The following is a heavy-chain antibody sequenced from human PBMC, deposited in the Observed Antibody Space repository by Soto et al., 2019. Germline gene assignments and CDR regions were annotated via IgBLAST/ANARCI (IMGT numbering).Heavy chain of an antibody. Sequence: EVQLLESGGGLVQPGGSLRLSCAASGFTFGSHAMIWVRQAPGKGLEWVSAISGNGGSAYYADSVKGRFTISRDNSINTLYLQMNSLRAEDTALYYCAKEPYSDFWSAYYYFDYWGQGTLVTVSS. D-gene: IGHD3-3*01. CDR1: GFTFGSHA. V-gene: IGHV3-23*01. CDR3: AKEPYSDFWSAYYYFDY. J-gene: IGHJ4*02. CDR2: ISGNGGSA.